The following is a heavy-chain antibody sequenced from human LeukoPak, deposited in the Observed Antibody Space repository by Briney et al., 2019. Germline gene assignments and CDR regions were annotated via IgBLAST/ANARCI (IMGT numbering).Heavy chain of an antibody. CDR2: IKQDGSEK. CDR1: GFTFSSYW. CDR3: ARFVAVTTPFRVFDY. D-gene: IGHD4-17*01. Sequence: GGSLRLSCAASGFTFSSYWMSWVRQAPGKGLEWVANIKQDGSEKYYVDSFKGRFTISRDNAKDSLYLQMNSLRAEDTAVYYCARFVAVTTPFRVFDYWGQGTLVTVSS. J-gene: IGHJ4*02. V-gene: IGHV3-7*04.